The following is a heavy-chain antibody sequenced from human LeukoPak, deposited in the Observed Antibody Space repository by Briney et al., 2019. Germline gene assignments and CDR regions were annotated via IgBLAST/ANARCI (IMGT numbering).Heavy chain of an antibody. CDR2: ISSRSSYI. J-gene: IGHJ4*02. D-gene: IGHD6-19*01. CDR3: ARGKEPVAGSLSHFDY. Sequence: PGGSLRLSCAASGFTFSSYEMNWVRQAPGKGLEWVSSISSRSSYIDYADSLKGRFTISRDKAKNSLYLQMNSLRAEDTAVYYCARGKEPVAGSLSHFDYWGQGTLVTVSS. CDR1: GFTFSSYE. V-gene: IGHV3-21*01.